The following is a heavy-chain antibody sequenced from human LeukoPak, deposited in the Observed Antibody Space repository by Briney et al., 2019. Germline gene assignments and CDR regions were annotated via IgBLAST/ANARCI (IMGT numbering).Heavy chain of an antibody. D-gene: IGHD1-26*01. V-gene: IGHV3-30-3*01. CDR2: ISYDGSNK. CDR3: ARGGKWELPGVNGLIREQNY. Sequence: PGGSLRLSCAASGFTFSSYAMHWVRQAPGKGLEWVAVISYDGSNKYYADSVKGRFTISRDNSKNTLYLQMNSLRAEDTAVYYCARGGKWELPGVNGLIREQNYWGQGTLVTVSS. J-gene: IGHJ4*02. CDR1: GFTFSSYA.